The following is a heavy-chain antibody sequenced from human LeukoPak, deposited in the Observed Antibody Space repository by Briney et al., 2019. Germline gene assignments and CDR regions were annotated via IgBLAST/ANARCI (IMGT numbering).Heavy chain of an antibody. CDR1: GFFLTIGYF. CDR3: ARVGYNWNQWFDI. V-gene: IGHV4-38-2*02. Sequence: SETLSLTCHVSGFFLTIGYFWGWIRQPPGKGLEWIGSILHSGSTYFNPSLKSRLTMPVDTSKHQFSLQLPSVTAADTAIYYCARVGYNWNQWFDIWGQGTMVTVSS. CDR2: ILHSGST. D-gene: IGHD1-20*01. J-gene: IGHJ3*02.